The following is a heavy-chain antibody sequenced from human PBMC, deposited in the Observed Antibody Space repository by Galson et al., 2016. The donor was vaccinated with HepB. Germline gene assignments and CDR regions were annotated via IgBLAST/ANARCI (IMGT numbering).Heavy chain of an antibody. CDR2: ILPLLDTA. Sequence: SVKVSCKAYGVNFNTHVISWVRQAPGQGLEWMGGILPLLDTATYAQNFQGRLTITADVSANTVYMQLSRLTSEDTAIYYCARAPEGDYLHYYFRSWGQGTLVAVSS. D-gene: IGHD4-17*01. J-gene: IGHJ4*02. CDR3: ARAPEGDYLHYYFRS. CDR1: GVNFNTHV. V-gene: IGHV1-69*13.